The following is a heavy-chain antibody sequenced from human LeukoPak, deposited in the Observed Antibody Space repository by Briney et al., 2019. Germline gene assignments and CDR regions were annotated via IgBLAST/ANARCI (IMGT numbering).Heavy chain of an antibody. Sequence: GGSLRLSCATSGFTFSNAWMNWVRQAPGKGLEWVGRIRSNSDGGTIDYAAPVKGRFTLSRDDSKTTLYLQMNSLRTEDTAVYYCATDFYDSTWGQGTLVTVSS. CDR1: GFTFSNAW. J-gene: IGHJ5*02. CDR3: ATDFYDST. CDR2: IRSNSDGGTI. D-gene: IGHD3-22*01. V-gene: IGHV3-15*07.